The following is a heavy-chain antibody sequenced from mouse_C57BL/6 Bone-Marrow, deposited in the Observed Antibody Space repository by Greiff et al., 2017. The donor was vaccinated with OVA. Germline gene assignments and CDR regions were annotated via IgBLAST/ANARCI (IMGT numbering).Heavy chain of an antibody. CDR3: ATPGLYYAMDY. J-gene: IGHJ4*01. CDR1: GYAFSSYW. Sequence: LVESGASVKISCKASGYAFSSYWMNWVKQRPGKGLEWIGQIYPGDGDTNYNGKFKGKATLTADKSSSTAYMQLSSLTSEDSAVYFCATPGLYYAMDYWGKGTSVPVSS. D-gene: IGHD3-2*02. V-gene: IGHV1-80*01. CDR2: IYPGDGDT.